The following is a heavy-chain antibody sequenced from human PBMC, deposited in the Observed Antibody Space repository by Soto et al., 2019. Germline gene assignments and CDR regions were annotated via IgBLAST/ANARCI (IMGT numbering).Heavy chain of an antibody. CDR3: AREGWGTMVRGDYGMDV. D-gene: IGHD3-10*01. Sequence: QVQLVQSGAEVKKPGASVKVSCKASGYTFTSYAMHWVRQAPGQRLEWMGWINAGNGNTKYSQKFQGRVTITRDTSASTAYMELSSLRSEDTAVYYCAREGWGTMVRGDYGMDVWGQGPTVTVSS. CDR2: INAGNGNT. V-gene: IGHV1-3*01. J-gene: IGHJ6*02. CDR1: GYTFTSYA.